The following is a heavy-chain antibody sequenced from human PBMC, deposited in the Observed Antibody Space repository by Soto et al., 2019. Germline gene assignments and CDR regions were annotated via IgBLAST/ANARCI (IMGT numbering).Heavy chain of an antibody. V-gene: IGHV3-33*01. CDR3: ARGQGYYYDSSGYYAGAFDI. Sequence: GGSLRLSCAASGFTFSSYGMHWVRQAPGKGLEWVAVIWYDGSNKYYADSVKGRFTISRDNSKNTLYLQMNSLRAEDTAVYYCARGQGYYYDSSGYYAGAFDIWGQGTMVTVSS. J-gene: IGHJ3*02. CDR1: GFTFSSYG. D-gene: IGHD3-22*01. CDR2: IWYDGSNK.